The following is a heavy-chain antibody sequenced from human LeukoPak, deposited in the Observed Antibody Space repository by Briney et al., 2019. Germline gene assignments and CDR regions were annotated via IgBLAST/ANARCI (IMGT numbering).Heavy chain of an antibody. J-gene: IGHJ4*02. CDR3: ARQASIVVVTAPGFDY. CDR1: GFTFSSYA. CDR2: IYYSGST. V-gene: IGHV4-39*01. D-gene: IGHD2-21*02. Sequence: GSLRLSCAASGFTFSSYAMSWVRQAPGKGLEWIGSIYYSGSTYYNPSLKSRVTISVDTSKNQFSLKLSSVTAADTAVYYCARQASIVVVTAPGFDYWGQGTLVTVSS.